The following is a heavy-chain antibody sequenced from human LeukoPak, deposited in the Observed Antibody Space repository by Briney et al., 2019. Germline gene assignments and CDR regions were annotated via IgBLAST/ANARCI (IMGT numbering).Heavy chain of an antibody. CDR1: GGSISSSSYY. D-gene: IGHD3-3*01. CDR3: ARQVYDFWSGYPYPFDY. V-gene: IGHV4-39*01. CDR2: IYYSGGT. Sequence: SETLCLTCTVSGGSISSSSYYWGWIRQPPGKGLEWIGSIYYSGGTYYNPSLKSRVTISVDTSKNQFSLKLSSVTAADTAVYYCARQVYDFWSGYPYPFDYWGQGTLVTVSS. J-gene: IGHJ4*02.